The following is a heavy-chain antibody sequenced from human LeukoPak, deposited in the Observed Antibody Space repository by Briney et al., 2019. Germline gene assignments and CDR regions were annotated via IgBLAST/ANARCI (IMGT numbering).Heavy chain of an antibody. CDR3: AKGRPVVVTALLFDN. V-gene: IGHV3-23*01. CDR1: GFTFSSYG. Sequence: GGSLRLSCAASGFTFSSYGMTWFRQAPGKGLEWVSSISGSGDSTYYADSVKGRFTISRDNSKNTLFLQMNSLRAEDTAVYYCAKGRPVVVTALLFDNWGQGTLVTVSS. D-gene: IGHD2-21*02. CDR2: ISGSGDST. J-gene: IGHJ4*02.